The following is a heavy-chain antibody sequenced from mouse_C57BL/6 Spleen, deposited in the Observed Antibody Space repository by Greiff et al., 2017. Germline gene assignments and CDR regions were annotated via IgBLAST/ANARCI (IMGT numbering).Heavy chain of an antibody. CDR2: IHPNSGST. Sequence: QVQLQQPGAELVKPGASVKLSCKASGYTFTSYWMHWVKQRPGQGLEWIGMIHPNSGSTNYNEKFKSKATLTVDKSSSTAYMQLSSLTSEDSAVYYCASYGSSYGAMDYWGKGTSVTVSS. V-gene: IGHV1-64*01. CDR1: GYTFTSYW. CDR3: ASYGSSYGAMDY. D-gene: IGHD1-1*01. J-gene: IGHJ4*01.